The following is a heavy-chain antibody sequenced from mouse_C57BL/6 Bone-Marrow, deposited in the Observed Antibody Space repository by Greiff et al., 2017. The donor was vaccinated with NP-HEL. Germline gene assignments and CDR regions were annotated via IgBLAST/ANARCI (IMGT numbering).Heavy chain of an antibody. CDR2: IYPGNSDT. J-gene: IGHJ4*01. D-gene: IGHD2-5*01. V-gene: IGHV1-5*01. Sequence: EVQLQQSGTVLARPGASVKMSCKTSGYTFTSYWMHWVKQRPGQGLEWIGAIYPGNSDTSYNQKFKGKAKLTAVTSASTAYMELSSLTNEDSAVYYCTGYSNYGSAMDYWGQGTSVTVSS. CDR3: TGYSNYGSAMDY. CDR1: GYTFTSYW.